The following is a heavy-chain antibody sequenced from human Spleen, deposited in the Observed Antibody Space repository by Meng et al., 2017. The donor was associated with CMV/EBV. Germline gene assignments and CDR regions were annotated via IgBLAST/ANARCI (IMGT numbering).Heavy chain of an antibody. Sequence: SETLSLTCTVSGDSISSDTYYWGWIRQPPGKGLEWIGSISYSGITYHNPSLRSRLTISVDTSRNQISLILNSVTAADTAVYYCASRAGPDAFDVWGQGTMVTVSS. CDR2: ISYSGIT. V-gene: IGHV4-39*07. D-gene: IGHD3-10*01. CDR3: ASRAGPDAFDV. CDR1: GDSISSDTYY. J-gene: IGHJ3*01.